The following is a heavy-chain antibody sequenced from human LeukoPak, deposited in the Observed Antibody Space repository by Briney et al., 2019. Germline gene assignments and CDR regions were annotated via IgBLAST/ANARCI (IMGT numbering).Heavy chain of an antibody. V-gene: IGHV3-48*01. CDR3: ARDGSSLYYYGSGSYQDY. CDR1: GFDFSIYS. Sequence: GGSLRLSCTASGFDFSIYSMNWVRQTPGKGLEWISYITSTSSSMYYADSVKGRFTLSRDNAKNSLHLQMNSLRAEDTAVYYCARDGSSLYYYGSGSYQDYWGQGTLVTVSS. J-gene: IGHJ4*02. CDR2: ITSTSSSM. D-gene: IGHD3-10*01.